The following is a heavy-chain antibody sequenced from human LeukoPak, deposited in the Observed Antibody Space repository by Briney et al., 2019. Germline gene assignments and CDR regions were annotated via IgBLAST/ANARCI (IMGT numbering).Heavy chain of an antibody. CDR3: ARDVVKQWLATGWFDP. CDR2: INTGNGNT. J-gene: IGHJ5*02. CDR1: GYTFTSYT. D-gene: IGHD6-19*01. V-gene: IGHV1-3*03. Sequence: ASVKVSCKASGYTFTSYTMHWVRQAPGQRLEWMGWINTGNGNTKYSQEFQGRVTITRDTSASTAYMELSSLRSEDTAVYYCARDVVKQWLATGWFDPWGQGTLVTVSS.